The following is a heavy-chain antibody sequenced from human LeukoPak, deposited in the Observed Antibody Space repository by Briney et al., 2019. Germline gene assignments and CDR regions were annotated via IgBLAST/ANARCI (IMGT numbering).Heavy chain of an antibody. CDR1: GFTFSSYA. J-gene: IGHJ4*02. CDR2: ISGSGGST. CDR3: AKDLKRPMSRILAY. V-gene: IGHV3-23*01. D-gene: IGHD6-25*01. Sequence: HPGGSLRLSCAASGFTFSSYAMSWVRQAPGKGLEWVSAISGSGGSTYYADSVKGRFTISRDNSKNTLYLQMNSLRAEDTAVYYCAKDLKRPMSRILAYWGQGTLVTVSS.